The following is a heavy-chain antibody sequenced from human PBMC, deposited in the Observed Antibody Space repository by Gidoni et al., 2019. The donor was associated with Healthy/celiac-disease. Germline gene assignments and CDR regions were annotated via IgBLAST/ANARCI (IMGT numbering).Heavy chain of an antibody. J-gene: IGHJ4*02. CDR1: GFPFSSYA. Sequence: ELQLLESGGGLVQPGGSLRLSCAASGFPFSSYAMSWVRQAPGKGLEWVSAISGSGGSTYYADSVKGRFTISRDNSKNTLYLQMNSLRAEDTAVYYCARMGVLRFLEWFPFDYWGQGTLVTVSS. CDR3: ARMGVLRFLEWFPFDY. D-gene: IGHD3-3*01. V-gene: IGHV3-23*01. CDR2: ISGSGGST.